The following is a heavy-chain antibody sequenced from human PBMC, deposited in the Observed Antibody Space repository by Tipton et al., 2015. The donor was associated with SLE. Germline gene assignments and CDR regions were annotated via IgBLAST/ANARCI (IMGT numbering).Heavy chain of an antibody. J-gene: IGHJ4*02. CDR1: GGSISSSSYY. Sequence: LRLSCTVSGGSISSSSYYWVWIRQPPGKGLEWVGSIYYSGATYYNPSLKSRITISIDTSRNQFSLILSSVTAADTAVYYCARGRTPLPAEFDFWGQGTLVTVSS. V-gene: IGHV4-39*07. CDR3: ARGRTPLPAEFDF. CDR2: IYYSGAT. D-gene: IGHD2-2*01.